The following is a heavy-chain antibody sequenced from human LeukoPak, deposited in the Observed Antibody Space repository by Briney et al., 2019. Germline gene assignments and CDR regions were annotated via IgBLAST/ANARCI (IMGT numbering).Heavy chain of an antibody. J-gene: IGHJ3*02. D-gene: IGHD6-6*01. CDR3: ARWVSTSSDAFDI. V-gene: IGHV3-64*01. CDR2: ISSDGGST. CDR1: GFTFSYYA. Sequence: PGGSLRLSCAASGFTFSYYAMHWVRQAPGKGLEYVSAISSDGGSTYYANSVKGRFTISRDNSKNMLYLQMGSLRPEDMAVYYCARWVSTSSDAFDIWGQGTMVTVSS.